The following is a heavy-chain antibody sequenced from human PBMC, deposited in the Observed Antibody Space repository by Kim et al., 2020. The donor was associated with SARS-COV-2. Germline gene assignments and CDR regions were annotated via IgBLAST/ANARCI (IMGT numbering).Heavy chain of an antibody. V-gene: IGHV3-23*01. Sequence: GGSLRLSCAASGFTFSSYAMTWVRQAPGKGLEWVSAISGSGYNTYYADSVRGRFTISRDSSQNTVFLQVTSPRDDDTAVYYCAKDRAAAAGTGQFDYWG. J-gene: IGHJ4*01. CDR1: GFTFSSYA. CDR3: AKDRAAAAGTGQFDY. D-gene: IGHD6-13*01. CDR2: ISGSGYNT.